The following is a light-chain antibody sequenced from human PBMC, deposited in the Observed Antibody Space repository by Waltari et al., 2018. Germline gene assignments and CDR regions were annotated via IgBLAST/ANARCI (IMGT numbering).Light chain of an antibody. CDR3: SSFTSSSTWV. CDR1: TSDGGCYNY. V-gene: IGLV2-14*03. CDR2: DVT. J-gene: IGLJ3*02. Sequence: SALTQPASVSESPGQSITIPCTGTTSDGGCYNYVSWYQQHPGKAPKLMIYDVTNRPSGVSNRFSGSKSGNTASLTISGLQAEDEADYYCSSFTSSSTWVFGGGTKLTVL.